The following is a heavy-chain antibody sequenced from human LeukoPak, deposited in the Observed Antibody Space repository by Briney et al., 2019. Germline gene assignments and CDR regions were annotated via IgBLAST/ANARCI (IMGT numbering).Heavy chain of an antibody. CDR3: ARRNSGYDYGFDY. J-gene: IGHJ4*02. Sequence: GASVKVSCKASGGTFSSHAISWVRQAPGQGLEWMGGIIPIFGTANYAQKFQGRVTITADESTSTAYMELSSLRSEDTAVYYCARRNSGYDYGFDYWGQGTQVTVSS. D-gene: IGHD5-12*01. CDR2: IIPIFGTA. V-gene: IGHV1-69*13. CDR1: GGTFSSHA.